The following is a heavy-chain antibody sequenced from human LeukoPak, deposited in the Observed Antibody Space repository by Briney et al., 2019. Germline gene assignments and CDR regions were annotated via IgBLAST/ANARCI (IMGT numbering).Heavy chain of an antibody. CDR2: ISYDGSKE. Sequence: PGTSLRLSCAASGFIFSSHGMHWVRQAPGKGLAWVAVISYDGSKEYYADSVKGRFTTSRDNSRNTLYLQMNSLRTDDTAVYYCARDISGYYSFDYWGQGTLVTVSS. D-gene: IGHD3-22*01. V-gene: IGHV3-30*19. J-gene: IGHJ4*02. CDR3: ARDISGYYSFDY. CDR1: GFIFSSHG.